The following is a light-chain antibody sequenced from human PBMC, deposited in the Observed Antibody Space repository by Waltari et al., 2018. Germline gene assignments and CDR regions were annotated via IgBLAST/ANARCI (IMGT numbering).Light chain of an antibody. Sequence: QSVLTQPPSVSAAPGQKVTISCSGSSSNIGSNCVSWYQQLPGTAPKLLIYDNNNRPSGIFDRFSGSKSGTSATLGITGLQTGDEADYYCGTWDKNLSVWVFGGGTKLAVL. J-gene: IGLJ3*02. CDR2: DNN. CDR3: GTWDKNLSVWV. V-gene: IGLV1-51*01. CDR1: SSNIGSNC.